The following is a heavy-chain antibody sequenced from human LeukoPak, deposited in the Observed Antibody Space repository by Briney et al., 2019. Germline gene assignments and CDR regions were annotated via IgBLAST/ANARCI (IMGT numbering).Heavy chain of an antibody. CDR1: GYTFTGYY. CDR2: INPNSGGT. V-gene: IGHV1-2*02. CDR3: ARDRSVLSLAFDI. Sequence: ASVKVSCKASGYTFTGYYMHWVRQAPGQGLEWMGWINPNSGGTNYAQKFQGRVAMTRGTSISTAYMELSRLRSDDTAVYYCARDRSVLSLAFDIWGQGTMVTVSS. J-gene: IGHJ3*02. D-gene: IGHD3-3*01.